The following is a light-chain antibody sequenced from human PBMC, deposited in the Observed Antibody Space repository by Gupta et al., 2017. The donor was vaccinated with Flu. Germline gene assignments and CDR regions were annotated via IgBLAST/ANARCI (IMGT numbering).Light chain of an antibody. J-gene: IGKJ2*01. V-gene: IGKV3-15*01. CDR3: QQYHDCPPFT. CDR1: QSVRGN. Sequence: EIVMTQSPATVSVSPGEKVTLSCRASQSVRGNLAWYQQSPGQAPRLLFFGASTRDSGIPARFNDRGDGTELTLTISGRQSEDFAVYYCQQYHDCPPFTFGQGT. CDR2: GAS.